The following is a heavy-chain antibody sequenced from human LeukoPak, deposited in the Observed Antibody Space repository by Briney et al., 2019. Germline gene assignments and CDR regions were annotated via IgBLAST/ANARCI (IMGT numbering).Heavy chain of an antibody. CDR2: ISGSGIK. CDR3: ARGGLEPVDN. D-gene: IGHD1-1*01. Sequence: PGGSLRLSCAASRFTFSSYEMNWVRQAPGKGLEWVSYISGSGIKHYADSVKGRFTISRDNAKNTLYLQMNSLRADDTAVYYCARGGLEPVDNWGQGTLVTVSS. V-gene: IGHV3-48*03. CDR1: RFTFSSYE. J-gene: IGHJ4*02.